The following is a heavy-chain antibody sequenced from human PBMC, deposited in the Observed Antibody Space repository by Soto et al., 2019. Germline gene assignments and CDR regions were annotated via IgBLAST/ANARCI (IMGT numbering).Heavy chain of an antibody. CDR2: IYPGDHET. D-gene: IGHD6-13*01. V-gene: IGHV5-51*01. CDR1: GYTFSNFW. CDR3: ARSPRSSPYFDY. Sequence: GESLRISCQCSGYTFSNFWIGWVRQLPGKGLEWMGIIYPGDHETRYSPSFHGKVTISADKSINTAYLQWNSLEASDTAFYFCARSPRSSPYFDYWGQGALVTVSS. J-gene: IGHJ4*02.